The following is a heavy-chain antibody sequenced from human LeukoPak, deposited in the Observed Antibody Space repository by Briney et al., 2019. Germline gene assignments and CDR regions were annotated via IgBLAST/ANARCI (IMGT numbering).Heavy chain of an antibody. D-gene: IGHD3-22*01. V-gene: IGHV4-34*01. J-gene: IGHJ3*02. CDR1: GGSISSYY. CDR3: ARGGDYYDSSGHLNDAFDI. Sequence: PSETLSLTCTVSGGSISSYYWSWIRQPPGKGLEWIGEINHSGSTNYNPSLKSRVTISVDTSKNQFSLKLSSVTAADTAVYYCARGGDYYDSSGHLNDAFDIWGQGTMVTVSS. CDR2: INHSGST.